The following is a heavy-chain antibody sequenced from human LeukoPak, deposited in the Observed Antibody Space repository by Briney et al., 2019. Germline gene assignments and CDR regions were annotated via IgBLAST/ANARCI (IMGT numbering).Heavy chain of an antibody. V-gene: IGHV3-30*04. CDR2: ISYDGSNK. Sequence: GGSLRLSCAASGFTFSSYAMHWVRQAPGKGLEWVAVISYDGSNKYYADSVKGRFTISRDNSKNTLYLQMNSLRAEDTAVYYCAKSGRSDKPSYYYYYYMDVWGKGTTVTVSS. CDR3: AKSGRSDKPSYYYYYYMDV. CDR1: GFTFSSYA. J-gene: IGHJ6*03. D-gene: IGHD3-10*01.